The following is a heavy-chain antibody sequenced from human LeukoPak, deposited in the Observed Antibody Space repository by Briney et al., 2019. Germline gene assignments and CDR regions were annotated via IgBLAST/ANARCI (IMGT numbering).Heavy chain of an antibody. V-gene: IGHV3-23*01. CDR1: GFTFSSYA. Sequence: GGSLRLSCVASGFTFSSYAMSWVRQAPGKGLEWVSAISGSGGSTYYADSVKGRFTISRDNSKNTLYLQMNSLRAEDTAVYYCARDGEGTESLPFYYYYYMDVWGKGTTVTVSS. CDR2: ISGSGGST. D-gene: IGHD7-27*01. CDR3: ARDGEGTESLPFYYYYYMDV. J-gene: IGHJ6*03.